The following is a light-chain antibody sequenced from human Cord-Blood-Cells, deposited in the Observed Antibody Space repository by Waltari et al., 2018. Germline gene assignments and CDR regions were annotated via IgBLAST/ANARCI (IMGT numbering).Light chain of an antibody. CDR3: QQYNSPMYT. V-gene: IGKV1-5*03. CDR1: QRISSW. J-gene: IGKJ2*01. Sequence: DIQMTQSPSTLSASVGDRVTIACRASQRISSWLAWYQQKPGKAPKLLIYKASSLESGVPSRFSVSGSGTEFTLTISSLQPDDFATYYCQQYNSPMYTFGQGTKLEIK. CDR2: KAS.